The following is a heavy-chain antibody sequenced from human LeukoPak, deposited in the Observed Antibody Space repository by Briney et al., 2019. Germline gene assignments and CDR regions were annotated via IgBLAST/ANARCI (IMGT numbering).Heavy chain of an antibody. CDR2: INPNSGGT. V-gene: IGHV1-2*04. CDR3: ARGFRGVRGVLGY. J-gene: IGHJ4*02. Sequence: ASVQVSCKASGYTFTGYYMHWVRQAPGQGLEWMGWINPNSGGTNYAQKFQGWVTMTRDTSISTAYMELSRLRSDDTAVYYCARGFRGVRGVLGYWGQGTLVTVPS. CDR1: GYTFTGYY. D-gene: IGHD3-10*01.